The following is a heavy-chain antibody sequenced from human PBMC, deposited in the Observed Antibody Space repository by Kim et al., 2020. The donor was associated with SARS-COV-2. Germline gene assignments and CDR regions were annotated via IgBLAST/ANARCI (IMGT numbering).Heavy chain of an antibody. Sequence: GGSLRLSCAASGLDFSSYWMHWVRQAPGKGLEGVGNIKPDGGEKHYVDSVKGRFTISRDNAKISLYLQMNNLRADDTAVYYCAARTXTIGAPQDHWGRGTXVTVSS. D-gene: IGHD3-3*01. CDR2: IKPDGGEK. V-gene: IGHV3-7*01. CDR3: AARTXTIGAPQDH. J-gene: IGHJ4*02. CDR1: GLDFSSYW.